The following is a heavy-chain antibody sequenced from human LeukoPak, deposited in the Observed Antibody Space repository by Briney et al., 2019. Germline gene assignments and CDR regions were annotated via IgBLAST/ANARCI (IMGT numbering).Heavy chain of an antibody. CDR3: AKGFKNYDILTGSQDY. V-gene: IGHV3-30*02. CDR1: GFTFISCG. Sequence: GGSLRLSCAASGFTFISCGLHWVRQAPGTGLEWVAFIRYDGSNKYYADSVKGRFTISRDNSKNTLYLQMNSLRAEDTAVYYCAKGFKNYDILTGSQDYWGQGTLVTVSS. J-gene: IGHJ4*02. CDR2: IRYDGSNK. D-gene: IGHD3-9*01.